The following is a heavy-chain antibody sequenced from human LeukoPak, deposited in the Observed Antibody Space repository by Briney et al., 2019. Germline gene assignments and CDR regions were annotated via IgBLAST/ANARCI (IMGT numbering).Heavy chain of an antibody. CDR3: ASSGWYPTRGYYYYMDV. CDR2: INPNSGGT. CDR1: GYTFTGYY. Sequence: ASVKVSCKASGYTFTGYYMHWVRQAPGQGLEWMGWINPNSGGTNYAQKFQGRVTITRNTSISTAYMELSSLRSEDTAVYYCASSGWYPTRGYYYYMDVWGKGTTVTVSS. D-gene: IGHD6-19*01. J-gene: IGHJ6*03. V-gene: IGHV1-2*02.